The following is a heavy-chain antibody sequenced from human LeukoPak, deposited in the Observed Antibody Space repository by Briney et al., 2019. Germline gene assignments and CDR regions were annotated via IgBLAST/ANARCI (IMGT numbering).Heavy chain of an antibody. V-gene: IGHV5-51*01. J-gene: IGHJ4*02. CDR3: ARLASEGTFDY. Sequence: GESLQISCKGSGYSFTTYWIGWVRQMPGKGLEWTGIIYPGDSNTRYSPSFQGQVTISADKSISTAYLQWSSLKASDTAMYYCARLASEGTFDYWGQGTLVTVSS. CDR2: IYPGDSNT. D-gene: IGHD1-1*01. CDR1: GYSFTTYW.